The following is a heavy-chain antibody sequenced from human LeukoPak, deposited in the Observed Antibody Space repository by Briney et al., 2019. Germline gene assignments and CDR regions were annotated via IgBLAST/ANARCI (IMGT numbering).Heavy chain of an antibody. D-gene: IGHD3-10*01. CDR3: ARSQPFWWFGELSSYYYGMDV. V-gene: IGHV4-39*07. CDR2: IYYSGST. Sequence: SETLSLTCTVSGGSISSSSYYWGWIRQPPGKGLEWIGSIYYSGSTYYNPSLKSRVTISVDTSKNQFSLKLSSVTAADTAVYYCARSQPFWWFGELSSYYYGMDVWGQGTTVTVSS. CDR1: GGSISSSSYY. J-gene: IGHJ6*02.